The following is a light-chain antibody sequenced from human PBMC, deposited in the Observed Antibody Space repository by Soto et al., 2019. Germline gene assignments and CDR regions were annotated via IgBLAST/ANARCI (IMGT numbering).Light chain of an antibody. J-gene: IGKJ2*01. V-gene: IGKV3-20*01. CDR2: GAS. Sequence: EIVLTQSPGTLSLSPGERATLSCRASQSVSSSYLAWYQQKPGQAPRLLIYGASSRATGIPDRFSGIGSGTDFTLTISRREPEDFTVYYCQQYGSSPYTFGQGTKLEIK. CDR3: QQYGSSPYT. CDR1: QSVSSSY.